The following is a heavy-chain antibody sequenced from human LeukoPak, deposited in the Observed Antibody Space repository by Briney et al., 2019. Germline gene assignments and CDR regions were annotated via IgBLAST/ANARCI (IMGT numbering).Heavy chain of an antibody. J-gene: IGHJ6*03. D-gene: IGHD3-3*01. V-gene: IGHV3-20*04. CDR3: AKEGITIFGVVIYYYYYMDV. Sequence: GGSLRLSCAASGFTFDDYGMSWVRQAPGKGLEWVSGINWNGGSTGYADSVKGRFTISRDNAKNSLYLQMNSLRAEDTAVYYCAKEGITIFGVVIYYYYYMDVWGKGTTVTVSS. CDR1: GFTFDDYG. CDR2: INWNGGST.